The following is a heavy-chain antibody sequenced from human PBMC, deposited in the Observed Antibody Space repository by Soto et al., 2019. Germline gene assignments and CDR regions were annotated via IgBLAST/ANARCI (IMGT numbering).Heavy chain of an antibody. Sequence: PAGSLRLSCAASGFTFTSSAMSWVRQAPGTGLEWVSSISVNGANTYYADSVKGRFTISRDNSKNTLYLQMNSLRAEDTAVYYCAKRVPSRYHFDYWGQGTLVTVSS. CDR1: GFTFTSSA. J-gene: IGHJ4*02. D-gene: IGHD1-20*01. CDR3: AKRVPSRYHFDY. V-gene: IGHV3-23*01. CDR2: ISVNGANT.